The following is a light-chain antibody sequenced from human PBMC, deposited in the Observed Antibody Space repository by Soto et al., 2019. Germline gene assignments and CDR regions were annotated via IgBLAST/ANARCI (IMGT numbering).Light chain of an antibody. CDR1: SSDVGSFNY. CDR2: EVT. CDR3: VSYATSTTLSV. J-gene: IGLJ1*01. V-gene: IGLV2-14*01. Sequence: QSALTQPASVSGSPGQSITISCTATSSDVGSFNYVSWYQHHPGKAPKLMIYEVTSRPSGVSNRFSGSKSGNTASLTISGLQAEDEADYYCVSYATSTTLSVFGSGTKVTVL.